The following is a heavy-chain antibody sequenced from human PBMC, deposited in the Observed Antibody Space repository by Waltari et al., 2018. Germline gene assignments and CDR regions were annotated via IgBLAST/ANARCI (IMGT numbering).Heavy chain of an antibody. CDR2: LYSSGTT. J-gene: IGHJ4*02. CDR1: GFIVSGKY. Sequence: EVKLVESGGALVQPGGSLRLCCAACGFIVSGKYMSWVRQAPGKGLEWFSVLYSSGTTYYADTAKGRFTISRDSSKNTVYLQMNSLKPDDTAVYYCVRGGAFSGYFENWGQGTLVTVSS. CDR3: VRGGAFSGYFEN. V-gene: IGHV3-53*04. D-gene: IGHD1-26*01.